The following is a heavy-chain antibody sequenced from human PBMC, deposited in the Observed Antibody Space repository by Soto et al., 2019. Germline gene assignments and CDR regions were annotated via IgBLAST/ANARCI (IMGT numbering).Heavy chain of an antibody. CDR2: ISYDGSNK. Sequence: PGGSLRLSCAASGFTFSSYGMHWVRQAPGKGLEWVAVISYDGSNKYYADSVKGRFTISRDNSKNTLYLQMNSLRAEDTAVYYCAKESCSSTSCHFDYWGQGTLVTVSS. J-gene: IGHJ4*02. D-gene: IGHD2-2*01. CDR3: AKESCSSTSCHFDY. CDR1: GFTFSSYG. V-gene: IGHV3-30*18.